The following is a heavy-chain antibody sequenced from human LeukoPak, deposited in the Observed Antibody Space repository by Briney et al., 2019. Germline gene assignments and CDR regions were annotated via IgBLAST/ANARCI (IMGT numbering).Heavy chain of an antibody. J-gene: IGHJ4*02. CDR3: AKDRGIAVAATGDY. Sequence: HPGGSLRLSCAASGFTFSTYAMSWVRQALGKGLEWVSAISGSGGSTYYADSVKGRFTISRDNSKNTLYLQMNSLRAEDTAVYYCAKDRGIAVAATGDYWGQGTLVTVAS. CDR2: ISGSGGST. D-gene: IGHD6-19*01. V-gene: IGHV3-23*01. CDR1: GFTFSTYA.